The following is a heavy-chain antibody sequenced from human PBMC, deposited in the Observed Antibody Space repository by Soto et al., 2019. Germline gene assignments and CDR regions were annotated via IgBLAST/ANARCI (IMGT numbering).Heavy chain of an antibody. V-gene: IGHV3-48*01. Sequence: PGGSLRLSCAASGFTLSTYSMNWVRQAPGKGLEWVSYISSGSSSIYYAVSVRSRITVSPDTSNNQFSLHLNSVTPEDTAVYFCAGTSSLQWYYMDVWDEGSTVTVSS. CDR1: GFTLSTYS. CDR2: ISSGSSSI. J-gene: IGHJ6*03. CDR3: AGTSSLQWYYMDV. D-gene: IGHD1-7*01.